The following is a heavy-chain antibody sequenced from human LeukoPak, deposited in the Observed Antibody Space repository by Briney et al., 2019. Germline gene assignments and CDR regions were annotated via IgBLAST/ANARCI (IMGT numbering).Heavy chain of an antibody. J-gene: IGHJ3*02. V-gene: IGHV3-21*01. CDR2: ISSSSSYI. Sequence: AGSLRLSCAASGFTFSSYSMNWVRQAPGKGLVWVSSISSSSSYIYYADSVKGRFTISRDNAKNSLYLQMNSLRAEDTAVYYCARECSGGSCADAFDIWGQGTMVTVSS. CDR1: GFTFSSYS. D-gene: IGHD2-15*01. CDR3: ARECSGGSCADAFDI.